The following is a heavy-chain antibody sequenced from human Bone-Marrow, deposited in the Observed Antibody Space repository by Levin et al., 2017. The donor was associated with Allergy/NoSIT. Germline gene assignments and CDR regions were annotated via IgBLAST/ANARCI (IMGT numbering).Heavy chain of an antibody. Sequence: PSETLSLTCTVSGGSISGYYWSWIRLPPGKGLDWIGYIYYTGSTNSKSSLKSRVTISLDTSKNQFSLRLSSVTAADTAVYYCARHRQSTGWKTFLDYWGQGILVTVSS. V-gene: IGHV4-59*08. J-gene: IGHJ4*02. CDR3: ARHRQSTGWKTFLDY. CDR1: GGSISGYY. CDR2: IYYTGST. D-gene: IGHD6-19*01.